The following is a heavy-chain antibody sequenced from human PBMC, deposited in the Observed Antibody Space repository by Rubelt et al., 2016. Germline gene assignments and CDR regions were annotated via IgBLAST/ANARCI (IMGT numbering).Heavy chain of an antibody. V-gene: IGHV1-69*06. J-gene: IGHJ3*02. D-gene: IGHD3-22*01. CDR2: IIPIFGPA. Sequence: QVQLVQSGAEVKKPGSSVKVSCKASGGTFSSYAISRVRQAPGQGLEWMGGIIPIFGPANYAQKFQGRGTITAGKSTSTAYMELSSLRSEDTAVYYCAGDLVGVVITTHDAFDIWGQGTMVTVSS. CDR1: GGTFSSYA. CDR3: AGDLVGVVITTHDAFDI.